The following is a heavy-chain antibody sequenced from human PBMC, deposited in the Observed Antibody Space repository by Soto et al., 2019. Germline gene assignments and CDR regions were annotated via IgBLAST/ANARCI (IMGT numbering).Heavy chain of an antibody. CDR1: GFTFSNAW. V-gene: IGHV3-15*01. CDR3: ATDVFTMVRCDY. CDR2: IKSKTDGGTT. Sequence: EVQLVESGGGLVKPGGSLRLSCAASGFTFSNAWMSWVRQAPGKGLEWVGRIKSKTDGGTTDYAAPVKGRFTISRDDSKNTLYLQMNSLKTEDTAVYYCATDVFTMVRCDYWGQGTLVTVSS. D-gene: IGHD3-10*01. J-gene: IGHJ4*02.